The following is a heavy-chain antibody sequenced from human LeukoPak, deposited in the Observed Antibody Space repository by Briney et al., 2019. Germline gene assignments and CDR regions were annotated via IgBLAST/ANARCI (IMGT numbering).Heavy chain of an antibody. J-gene: IGHJ6*03. Sequence: SETLSLTCTVSGGSISSYYWSWIRQPPGKGLEWIGYIYYSGSTNYNPSLKSRVTISVDTSKNQFSLKLSSVTAADTAVYYCARELSAPYYMDVWGKGTTVTVSS. V-gene: IGHV4-59*01. CDR2: IYYSGST. D-gene: IGHD6-6*01. CDR3: ARELSAPYYMDV. CDR1: GGSISSYY.